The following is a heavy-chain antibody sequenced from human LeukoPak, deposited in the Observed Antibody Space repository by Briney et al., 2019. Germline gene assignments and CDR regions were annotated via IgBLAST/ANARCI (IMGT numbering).Heavy chain of an antibody. CDR3: ARDGGHYYDSSGYNWFDP. Sequence: SETLSLTCTVSGGSISSYYWSWIRQPPGKGLEWIGYIYYSGSTNYNPSLESRVTISVDTSKNQFSLKLSSVTAADTAVYYCARDGGHYYDSSGYNWFDPWGQGTLVTVSS. J-gene: IGHJ5*02. V-gene: IGHV4-59*01. D-gene: IGHD3-22*01. CDR1: GGSISSYY. CDR2: IYYSGST.